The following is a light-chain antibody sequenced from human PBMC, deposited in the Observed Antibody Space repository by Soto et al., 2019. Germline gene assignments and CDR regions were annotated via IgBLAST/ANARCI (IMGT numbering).Light chain of an antibody. Sequence: EIVLTQSPATLYLSPGERATLSCRASQSVSSYLAWYQQKPGQAPRLLIYDASNRATGIPARFSGSGSGTDFTLTISSLEPDEFAFYYCQQRSDWPSTFGGGTKVQIK. CDR1: QSVSSY. CDR2: DAS. V-gene: IGKV3-11*01. CDR3: QQRSDWPST. J-gene: IGKJ4*01.